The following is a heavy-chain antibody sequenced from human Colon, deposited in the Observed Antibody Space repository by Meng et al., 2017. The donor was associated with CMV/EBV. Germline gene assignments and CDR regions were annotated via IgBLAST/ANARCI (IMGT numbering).Heavy chain of an antibody. CDR1: GFSFRAYC. CDR2: ISYDSTDNK. D-gene: IGHD2-2*02. V-gene: IGHV3-30*04. J-gene: IGHJ3*01. CDR3: ARHQIRELVPTSIILNL. Sequence: GGSLRLSCAASGFSFRAYCMHWVRQAPGKGLEWLAAISYDSTDNKYYTESVKGRFTISRDNSKNTLFLQMSSLRAEDTAVYYCARHQIRELVPTSIILNLWGQGTMVTVSS.